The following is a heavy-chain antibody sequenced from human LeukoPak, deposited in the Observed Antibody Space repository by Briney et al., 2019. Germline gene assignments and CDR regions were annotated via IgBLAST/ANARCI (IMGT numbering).Heavy chain of an antibody. CDR1: GGSISSYY. CDR3: ARSGVRIDACEI. Sequence: PSESLSLTCTVSGGSISSYYWSSVRQPPGKGLEWIGYIYYSGSTNYNPSLKSRVTISVDTSKNQFSLKLSSVPAGDTAVYYCARSGVRIDACEIWGQGTRDTVSS. V-gene: IGHV4-59*01. CDR2: IYYSGST. D-gene: IGHD2-15*01. J-gene: IGHJ3*02.